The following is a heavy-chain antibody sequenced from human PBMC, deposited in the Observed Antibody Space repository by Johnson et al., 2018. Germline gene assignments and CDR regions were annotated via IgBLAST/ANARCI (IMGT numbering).Heavy chain of an antibody. D-gene: IGHD1-26*01. Sequence: VQLQESGGGLVQPGGSLRLSCAASGFTFSHYWMHWVRQAPGEGLVWVSNIYTDGGITTYADSVKGRFTISRDNAKNTLYLQMNSLRVDDTAVYYCAQGRPFDCWGQGTLVTVSS. V-gene: IGHV3-74*01. CDR1: GFTFSHYW. CDR2: IYTDGGIT. J-gene: IGHJ4*02. CDR3: AQGRPFDC.